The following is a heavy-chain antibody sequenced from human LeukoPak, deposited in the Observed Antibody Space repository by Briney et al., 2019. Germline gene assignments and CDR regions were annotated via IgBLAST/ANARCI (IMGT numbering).Heavy chain of an antibody. Sequence: SETLSLTCTVSGGSISSSSYYWGWIRQPPGKGREWIGSIYYSGSTYYNPSLKSRVTIYVDTSKNQFSLKLSSVTAADTAVYYCARLFWSGYFVDYWGQGTLVTVSS. V-gene: IGHV4-39*01. CDR3: ARLFWSGYFVDY. D-gene: IGHD3-3*01. CDR1: GGSISSSSYY. CDR2: IYYSGST. J-gene: IGHJ4*02.